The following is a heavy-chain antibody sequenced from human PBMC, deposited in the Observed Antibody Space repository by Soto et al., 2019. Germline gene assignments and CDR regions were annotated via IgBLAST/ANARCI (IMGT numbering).Heavy chain of an antibody. CDR2: ISTSNGDT. D-gene: IGHD2-15*01. Sequence: ASVKVSCKASGYTFINYNIFWVRQAPGQGLEWMGWISTSNGDTNYAQNFQGRVTMTTDTSTTTAYVELRSLRYDDTAVYYCARVFNDLLAFDIWGQGTMVTVSS. CDR3: ARVFNDLLAFDI. V-gene: IGHV1-18*01. J-gene: IGHJ3*02. CDR1: GYTFINYN.